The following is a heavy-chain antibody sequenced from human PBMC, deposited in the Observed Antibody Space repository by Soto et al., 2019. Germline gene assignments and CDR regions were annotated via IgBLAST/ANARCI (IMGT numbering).Heavy chain of an antibody. V-gene: IGHV1-69*13. J-gene: IGHJ6*02. CDR1: GGTFSSYA. CDR3: ARFSYIAAAGRGYYYYGMDV. CDR2: IIPIFGTA. Sequence: SVKVSCKASGGTFSSYAISWVRQAPGQGLEWMGGIIPIFGTANYAQKFQGRVTITADESTSTAYMELSSLRSEDTAVYYCARFSYIAAAGRGYYYYGMDVCGQGTTLTVSS. D-gene: IGHD6-13*01.